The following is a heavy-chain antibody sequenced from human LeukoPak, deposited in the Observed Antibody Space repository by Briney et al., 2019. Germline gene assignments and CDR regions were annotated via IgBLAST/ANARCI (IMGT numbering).Heavy chain of an antibody. Sequence: SETLSLTCTVSGGSISSSSYYWGWIRQPPGKGLEWIGSIYYSGSTYYNPSLKSRVTISVDTSKNQFSLKLSSVTAADTAVYYCAGLKIRDGAYYYDFWSGYHYYFDYWGQGTLVTVSS. J-gene: IGHJ4*02. CDR2: IYYSGST. V-gene: IGHV4-39*01. D-gene: IGHD3-3*01. CDR3: AGLKIRDGAYYYDFWSGYHYYFDY. CDR1: GGSISSSSYY.